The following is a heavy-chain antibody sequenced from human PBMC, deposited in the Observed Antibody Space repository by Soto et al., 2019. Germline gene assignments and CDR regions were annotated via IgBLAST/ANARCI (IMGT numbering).Heavy chain of an antibody. D-gene: IGHD3-3*01. CDR1: GFTFSSYA. CDR3: AKDLGTDDFWSAYYTYYYMDV. J-gene: IGHJ6*03. Sequence: EVQLLDSGGGLVQPGGSLRLSCAAYGFTFSSYALNWVRQAPGKGLEWVSVISGSGDNTYYADSVKGRFTISRDNSKNTLYLQMNSLRAEDTAVYYCAKDLGTDDFWSAYYTYYYMDVWGKGTTVTVSS. CDR2: ISGSGDNT. V-gene: IGHV3-23*01.